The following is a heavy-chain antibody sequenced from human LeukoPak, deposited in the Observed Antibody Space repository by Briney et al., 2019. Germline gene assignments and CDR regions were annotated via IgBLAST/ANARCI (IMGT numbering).Heavy chain of an antibody. V-gene: IGHV3-30*02. CDR1: GFTFSSYG. D-gene: IGHD3-10*01. CDR3: TTDLRYTMVRGVIVYFDY. CDR2: IRYDGSNK. Sequence: GGSLRLSCAASGFTFSSYGMHWVRQAPGKGLEWVAFIRYDGSNKYYADSVKGRFTISRDNSKNTPYLQMNSLKTEDTAVYYCTTDLRYTMVRGVIVYFDYWGQGTLVTVSS. J-gene: IGHJ4*02.